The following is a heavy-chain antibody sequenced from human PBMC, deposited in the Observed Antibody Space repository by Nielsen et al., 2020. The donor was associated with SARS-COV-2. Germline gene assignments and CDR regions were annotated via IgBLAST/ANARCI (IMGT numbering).Heavy chain of an antibody. CDR1: GFTFSKFP. Sequence: GESLKISCAASGFTFSKFPMHWVRQAPGKGLEWLAIISYGGDNEHYADSVKGRFTVSRDNSKDTLHLQMSSLNPEDTAVYFCARETLDHTSSFVDYWGQGILVTVSS. CDR2: ISYGGDNE. J-gene: IGHJ4*02. D-gene: IGHD3-10*01. V-gene: IGHV3-30-3*01. CDR3: ARETLDHTSSFVDY.